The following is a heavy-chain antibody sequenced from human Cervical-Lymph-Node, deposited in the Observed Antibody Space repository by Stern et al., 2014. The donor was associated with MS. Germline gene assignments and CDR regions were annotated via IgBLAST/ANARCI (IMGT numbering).Heavy chain of an antibody. Sequence: QEQLVESGDEVKKPGSSVKVSCKASGGTFSSYAISWVRQAPGQGLEWMGGIIPIFGTANYAQKFQGRVTITADESTSTAYMELSSLRSEDTAVYYCARDDGNDSSGYYSPFDYWGQGTLVTVSS. CDR3: ARDDGNDSSGYYSPFDY. CDR2: IIPIFGTA. V-gene: IGHV1-69*01. J-gene: IGHJ4*02. CDR1: GGTFSSYA. D-gene: IGHD3-22*01.